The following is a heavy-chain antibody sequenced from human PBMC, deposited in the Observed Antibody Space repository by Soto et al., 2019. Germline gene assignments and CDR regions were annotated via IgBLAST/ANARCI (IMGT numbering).Heavy chain of an antibody. V-gene: IGHV1-69*01. CDR2: IIPILNSP. Sequence: QVQLVQSGAEVKKPGSSVKVSCKASGGTFGSYAITWVRRAPGQGLEWLGGIIPILNSPAYAQKFQARVVITGDEVSNTAYMELTSLRFDDTAVYYCAREAPYCTSATCPKFYDMDVWGQGTTVTVAS. CDR3: AREAPYCTSATCPKFYDMDV. J-gene: IGHJ6*02. D-gene: IGHD2-2*01. CDR1: GGTFGSYA.